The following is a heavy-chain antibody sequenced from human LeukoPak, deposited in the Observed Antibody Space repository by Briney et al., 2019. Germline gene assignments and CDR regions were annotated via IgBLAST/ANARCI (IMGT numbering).Heavy chain of an antibody. CDR2: VDHTGST. CDR3: ARGRVSSSTWYSTYYYYFYMDV. V-gene: IGHV4-59*02. CDR1: GGSVSSYY. Sequence: SETLSLTCTVSGGSVSSYYWSWIRQPPGKGLEWIGYVDHTGSTNFNPSLNGRVSISRDTSKNLFSLRLRSVTAADTAVYFCARGRVSSSTWYSTYYYYFYMDVWAKGPRSPSP. D-gene: IGHD4-11*01. J-gene: IGHJ6*03.